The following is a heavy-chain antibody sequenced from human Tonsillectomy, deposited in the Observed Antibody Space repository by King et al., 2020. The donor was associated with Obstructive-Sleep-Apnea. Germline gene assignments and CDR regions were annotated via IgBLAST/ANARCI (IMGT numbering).Heavy chain of an antibody. J-gene: IGHJ4*02. CDR3: ARDENSFWNGFDY. Sequence: VQRVESGGGLVPPGGSLRLSCAASGFPFSNYALSWVRQAPGKGLEGVSGISDSGGRTYYADSVKGRFTNSRDKSKNTLYLQMNSLRVEDTAVYFCARDENSFWNGFDYWGQGTLVTVSS. CDR1: GFPFSNYA. D-gene: IGHD1-1*01. CDR2: ISDSGGRT. V-gene: IGHV3-23*04.